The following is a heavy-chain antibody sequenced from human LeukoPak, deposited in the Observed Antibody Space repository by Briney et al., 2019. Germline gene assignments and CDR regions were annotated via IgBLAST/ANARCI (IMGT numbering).Heavy chain of an antibody. J-gene: IGHJ4*02. CDR3: ARTPYSSGLFDY. CDR1: GFSLSTSGMC. Sequence: SGPALVKPPQTPTLTCTFSGFSLSTSGMCVSWIRQPPGKALEWLALIDWDDDKYYSTSLKTRLTISKDTSKNQVVLTMTNMDPVDTATYYCARTPYSSGLFDYWGQGTLVTVSS. V-gene: IGHV2-70*01. CDR2: IDWDDDK. D-gene: IGHD6-19*01.